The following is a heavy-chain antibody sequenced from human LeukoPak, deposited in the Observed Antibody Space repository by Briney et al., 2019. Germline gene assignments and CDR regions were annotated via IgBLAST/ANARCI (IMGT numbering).Heavy chain of an antibody. Sequence: GRSLRLSCAASGFTFSSYGMHWVRQAPGKGLEWVAVIWYDGSNKYYADSVKGRFTISRDNSKNTLYLQMNSLRAEDTAVYYCARGYLPYDSSGYYYYYFDYWGQGTLVTVSS. CDR1: GFTFSSYG. J-gene: IGHJ4*02. D-gene: IGHD3-22*01. V-gene: IGHV3-33*01. CDR3: ARGYLPYDSSGYYYYYFDY. CDR2: IWYDGSNK.